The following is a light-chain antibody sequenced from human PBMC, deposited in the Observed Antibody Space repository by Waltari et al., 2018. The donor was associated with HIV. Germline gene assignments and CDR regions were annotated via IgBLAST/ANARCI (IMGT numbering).Light chain of an antibody. V-gene: IGKV3-15*01. CDR3: QQYDSGPRGIT. CDR2: EAA. J-gene: IGKJ2*01. CDR1: QTISAK. Sequence: EIVMTQSPPTLSVSPGQRVTLSCRASQTISAKAAWYQQRPGQAPRLLIYEAATRPTGIPARFSGSGSGTEFTLTISSLQSEDFATYFCQQYDSGPRGITFGQGTMLEIK.